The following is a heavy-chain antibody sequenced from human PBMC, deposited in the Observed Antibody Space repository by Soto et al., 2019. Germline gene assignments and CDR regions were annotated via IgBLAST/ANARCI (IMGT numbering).Heavy chain of an antibody. J-gene: IGHJ5*02. CDR2: ISYDGSNK. D-gene: IGHD3-10*01. CDR3: AGEGLHNCFAP. V-gene: IGHV3-30*03. CDR1: GFTFSSYG. Sequence: QVQLVESGGGVVQPGRSLRLSCAASGFTFSSYGMHWVRQAPGKGLEWVAVISYDGSNKYYADSVKGRFTISRDNSKNTLYLQRNGLRAEDTAVFSCAGEGLHNCFAPGGKGTLVPVSS.